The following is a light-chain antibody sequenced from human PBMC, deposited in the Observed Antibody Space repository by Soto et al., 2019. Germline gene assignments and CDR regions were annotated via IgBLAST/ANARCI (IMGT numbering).Light chain of an antibody. CDR1: SSNIGSNT. Sequence: QSVLTQPPSASGTPGQRVTISCSGSSSNIGSNTVNWYQQLPGTAPKLFIYSNNQRPSGVPDRFSGSKSGTSASLAISGLRSEDEADYYCAAWDDSLRGHWAFGGGTKLTVL. CDR2: SNN. V-gene: IGLV1-44*01. CDR3: AAWDDSLRGHWA. J-gene: IGLJ3*02.